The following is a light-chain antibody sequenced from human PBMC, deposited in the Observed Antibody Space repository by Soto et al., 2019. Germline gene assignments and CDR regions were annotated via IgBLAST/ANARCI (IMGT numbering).Light chain of an antibody. CDR2: GAS. V-gene: IGKV3-15*01. Sequence: EIVLTQSPATLSLSPGERATLSCRASQSVSSYLAWYQQKPGQAPRLLIYGASTRATGVPARFSGSGSGTEFTLTMSSLQSEDFAVYYCQQYNNWPFTFGQGTKLEIK. J-gene: IGKJ2*01. CDR1: QSVSSY. CDR3: QQYNNWPFT.